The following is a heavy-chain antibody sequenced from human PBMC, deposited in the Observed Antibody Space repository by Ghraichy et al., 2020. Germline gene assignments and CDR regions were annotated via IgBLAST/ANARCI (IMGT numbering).Heavy chain of an antibody. J-gene: IGHJ4*02. Sequence: GESLNISSEASGFTFSSYWMHWVRQAPGKGLVWVSQINGDASSTHYADSVKGRFSISRDNAKNTLYLQMNSLRAEDTAVYYCAREPFTAPAYWGQGTLVTVSS. CDR1: GFTFSSYW. CDR3: AREPFTAPAY. V-gene: IGHV3-74*01. CDR2: INGDASST. D-gene: IGHD2-21*02.